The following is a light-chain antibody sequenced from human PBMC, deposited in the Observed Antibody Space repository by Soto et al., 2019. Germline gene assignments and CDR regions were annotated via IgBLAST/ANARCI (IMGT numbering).Light chain of an antibody. CDR3: QQSYDTLRS. J-gene: IGKJ4*01. Sequence: DIEMTQSPSSLSASVGDRVTISCRASQNINTFLNWYQQKGGKAPKLLIHGASSLQSGVPLRFSGSGSGTDFSLTISSLQPEDFATYYCQQSYDTLRSFGGGTKVDIK. CDR2: GAS. V-gene: IGKV1-39*01. CDR1: QNINTF.